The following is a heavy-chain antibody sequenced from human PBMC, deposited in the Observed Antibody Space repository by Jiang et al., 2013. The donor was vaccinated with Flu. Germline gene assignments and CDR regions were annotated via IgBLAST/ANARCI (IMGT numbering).Heavy chain of an antibody. V-gene: IGHV3-30-3*01. D-gene: IGHD2-2*01. CDR3: ARVCSTSCYYFDY. CDR1: GFTFSSYA. J-gene: IGHJ4*02. Sequence: LLESGGGVVQPGRSLRLSCAASGFTFSSYAMHWVRQAPGKGLEWVAVISYDGSNKYYADSVKGRFTISRDNSKNTLYLQMNSLRAEDTAVYYCARVCSTSCYYFDYWGQGTLVTVSS. CDR2: ISYDGSNK.